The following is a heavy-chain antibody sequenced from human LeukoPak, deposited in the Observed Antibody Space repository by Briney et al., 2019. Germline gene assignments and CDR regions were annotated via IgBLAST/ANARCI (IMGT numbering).Heavy chain of an antibody. CDR1: GYKFTDLS. Sequence: ASVKVSCKVSGYKFTDLSIHWVRQAPGKGLEWMGGFDPEHNKIIYAQNFRGRVTMSEDTSTDTAYMKLSSLRLDDTAEYYCATFSAYYYDSSGYSLNYWGQGTLVTVSS. J-gene: IGHJ4*02. D-gene: IGHD3-22*01. V-gene: IGHV1-24*01. CDR3: ATFSAYYYDSSGYSLNY. CDR2: FDPEHNKI.